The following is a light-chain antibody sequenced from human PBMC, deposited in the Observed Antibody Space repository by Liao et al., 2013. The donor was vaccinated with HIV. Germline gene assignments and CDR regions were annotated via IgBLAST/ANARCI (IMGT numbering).Light chain of an antibody. V-gene: IGLV3-21*01. J-gene: IGLJ3*02. CDR1: NIGSKS. CDR3: QVWDTGSDQQV. CDR2: YDS. Sequence: SYVLTQPPSVSVAPGKTARITCGGNNIGSKSVHWYQQKPGQAPVLVIYYDSDRPSGIPERFSGSNSGNTATLTISRVEAGDEADYYCQVWDTGSDQQVFGGGTKVTVL.